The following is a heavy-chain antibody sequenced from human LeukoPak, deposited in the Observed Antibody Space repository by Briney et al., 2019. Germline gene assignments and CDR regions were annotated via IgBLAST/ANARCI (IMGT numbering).Heavy chain of an antibody. J-gene: IGHJ6*03. CDR2: ISGSGGGT. D-gene: IGHD2-21*01. CDR3: AAISPYYYMDV. V-gene: IGHV3-23*01. Sequence: GGSLRLSCAASGFTFSRHNMNWVRQAPGKGLEWVSGISGSGGGTYYADSVRGRFSISRDNSKNTLHLQMNSLRAEDTAVYYCAAISPYYYMDVWGKGTTVTISS. CDR1: GFTFSRHN.